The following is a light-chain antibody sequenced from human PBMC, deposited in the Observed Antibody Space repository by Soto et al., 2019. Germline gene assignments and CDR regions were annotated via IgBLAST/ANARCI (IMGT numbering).Light chain of an antibody. Sequence: IQLTQSPCSLSASVGDRVTLTCRASQSISSNLNWYQHKPGKAPKLLIYAASSLQSGVPSRFSGGGSGTDFTLTISSLQPSDFATYYCQQYNTYPLTFGGGTIVDI. CDR3: QQYNTYPLT. J-gene: IGKJ4*01. V-gene: IGKV1-39*01. CDR2: AAS. CDR1: QSISSN.